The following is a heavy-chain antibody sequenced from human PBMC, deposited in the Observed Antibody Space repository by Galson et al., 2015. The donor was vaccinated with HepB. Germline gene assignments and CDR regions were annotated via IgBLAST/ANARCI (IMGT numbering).Heavy chain of an antibody. D-gene: IGHD2-15*01. Sequence: SVKVSCKASGYSFTSYAMHWVRQAPGQGLEWMGWLNTGNGNTKYSQKFQGRVTITRDTSASTAYMELNSLRSEDTAVYYCAREGYEIWGQGTMVTVSS. J-gene: IGHJ3*02. CDR3: AREGYEI. CDR1: GYSFTSYA. CDR2: LNTGNGNT. V-gene: IGHV1-3*04.